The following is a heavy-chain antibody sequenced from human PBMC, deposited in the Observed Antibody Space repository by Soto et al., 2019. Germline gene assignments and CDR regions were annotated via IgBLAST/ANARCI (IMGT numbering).Heavy chain of an antibody. CDR2: IWYDGSNK. CDR1: GFTFSSYG. CDR3: ARDSDDILTGYYGGNAFDI. D-gene: IGHD3-9*01. V-gene: IGHV3-33*01. Sequence: GGSLRLSCAASGFTFSSYGMHWVRQAPGKGLEWVAVIWYDGSNKYYADSVKGRFTISRDNSKNTLYLQMNSLRAEDTAVYYCARDSDDILTGYYGGNAFDIWGQGTMVTVSS. J-gene: IGHJ3*02.